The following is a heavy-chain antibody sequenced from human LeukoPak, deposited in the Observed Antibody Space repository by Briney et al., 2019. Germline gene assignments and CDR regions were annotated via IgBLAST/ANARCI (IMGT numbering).Heavy chain of an antibody. CDR3: ARRGIVVVPAAMTGASHWFDP. J-gene: IGHJ5*02. V-gene: IGHV4-39*07. CDR1: GGSISSSSYY. Sequence: SEILSLTCTVSGGSISSSSYYWGWIRQPPGKGLEWIGSIYYSGSTYYNPSLKSRVTISVDTSKNQFSLKLSSVTAADTAVYYCARRGIVVVPAAMTGASHWFDPWGQGTLVTVSS. D-gene: IGHD2-2*01. CDR2: IYYSGST.